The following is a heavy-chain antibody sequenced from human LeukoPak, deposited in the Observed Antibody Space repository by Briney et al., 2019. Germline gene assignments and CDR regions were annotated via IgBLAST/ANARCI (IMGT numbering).Heavy chain of an antibody. CDR1: GGSFSGYY. J-gene: IGHJ4*02. V-gene: IGHV4-34*01. Sequence: SETLSLTCAVYGGSFSGYYWSWIRQPPGKGLEWIGEINHSGSTNYNPSLKSRVTISVDTSKNQFSLKLGSVTAADTAVYYCARYLRRPYYFDYWGQGTLVTVSS. CDR2: INHSGST. CDR3: ARYLRRPYYFDY.